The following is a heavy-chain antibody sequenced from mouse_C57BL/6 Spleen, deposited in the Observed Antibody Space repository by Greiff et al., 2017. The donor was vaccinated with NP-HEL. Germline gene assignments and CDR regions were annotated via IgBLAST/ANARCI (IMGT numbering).Heavy chain of an antibody. V-gene: IGHV1-18*01. D-gene: IGHD1-1*01. CDR3: ARKITTVVATGRYAMDY. Sequence: EVQLQQSGPELVKPGASVKIPCKVSGYTFTDYNMDWVKQSHGKSLEWIGDINPNNGGTIYNQKFKGKATLTVDKSSSTAYMELRSLTSEDTAVYYCARKITTVVATGRYAMDYWGQGTSVTVSS. J-gene: IGHJ4*01. CDR2: INPNNGGT. CDR1: GYTFTDYN.